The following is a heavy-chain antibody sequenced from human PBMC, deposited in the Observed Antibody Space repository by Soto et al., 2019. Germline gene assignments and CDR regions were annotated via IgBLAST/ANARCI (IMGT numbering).Heavy chain of an antibody. J-gene: IGHJ6*01. D-gene: IGHD2-15*01. CDR3: AHKAGRGAPMDV. CDR1: GFSLSTSGVG. Sequence: QITLKESGPTLVKPTQTLTLTCTFSGFSLSTSGVGVGWIRQPPGKALEWLALIYWDNDERYSPSLKSRVTITKDPSKNEVVLTMTNVDPVDTGTYCCAHKAGRGAPMDVWGQGTAVTVSS. CDR2: IYWDNDE. V-gene: IGHV2-5*02.